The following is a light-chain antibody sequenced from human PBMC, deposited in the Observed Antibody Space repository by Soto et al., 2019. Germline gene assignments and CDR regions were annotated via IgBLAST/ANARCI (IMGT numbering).Light chain of an antibody. CDR2: SNY. J-gene: IGLJ1*01. Sequence: QSVLTQAPSASGTPGQRVTISCSGSSSNIGRNTVNWYQQLPGTAPKLLIYSNYQRPSGVPDRFSGSKSVTSASLAISGLQSEDEADYYCAGWDDGRIGFVFGPGTKLTVL. V-gene: IGLV1-44*01. CDR3: AGWDDGRIGFV. CDR1: SSNIGRNT.